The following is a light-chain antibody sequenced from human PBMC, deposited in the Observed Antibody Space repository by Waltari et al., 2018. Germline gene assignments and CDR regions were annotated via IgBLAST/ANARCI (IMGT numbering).Light chain of an antibody. Sequence: EIVLTQSPATLSLSPGERATLSCRASQSVSSYLAWYQQKPGQAPRLLIYAASNRATGIPARFSGSGSGTDFTLTISSLEPEDFAVYYCQQRFNWPPVTFGQGTRLEIK. V-gene: IGKV3-11*01. CDR2: AAS. J-gene: IGKJ5*01. CDR1: QSVSSY. CDR3: QQRFNWPPVT.